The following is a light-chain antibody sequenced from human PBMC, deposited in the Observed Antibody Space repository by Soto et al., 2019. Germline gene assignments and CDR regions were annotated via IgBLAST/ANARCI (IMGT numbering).Light chain of an antibody. CDR1: QSISSS. CDR2: VAS. J-gene: IGKJ4*01. Sequence: DIQMTQSPSSLRASVGDRVTITLRASQSISSSLHCYHQMPGKAPKILINVASPLQSGVPSRFSGSGSGTDFTLTITSLQPEDFQTYYCQQSSSNPQTFGGGTKVDIK. V-gene: IGKV1-39*01. CDR3: QQSSSNPQT.